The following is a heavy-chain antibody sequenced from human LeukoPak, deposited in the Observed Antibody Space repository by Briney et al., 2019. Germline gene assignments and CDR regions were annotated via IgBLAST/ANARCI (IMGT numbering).Heavy chain of an antibody. V-gene: IGHV1-58*01. CDR1: GVTFTSSA. J-gene: IGHJ4*02. D-gene: IGHD6-19*01. CDR3: AKPHPKVRGWYSGYFDY. Sequence: SVSVSCKASGVTFTSSAVQWVRQARGQRLEWIGWIVVVSGNTNYAQKFQERVTITRDMSTSTAYMELSSLRAEDTAVYYCAKPHPKVRGWYSGYFDYWGQGTLVTVSS. CDR2: IVVVSGNT.